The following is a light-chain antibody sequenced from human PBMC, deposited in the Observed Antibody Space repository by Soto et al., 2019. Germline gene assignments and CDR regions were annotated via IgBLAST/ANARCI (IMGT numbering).Light chain of an antibody. Sequence: EFVLTQSRSTLALSPGESATLSCRASQTVRSNYLAWYQQKTGQAPRIVIYGESSRATGIPDRLSGSGSGTDLNLRISRLEPEDFAVYYCQQYGRSPQTCGQGTKVDIK. CDR2: GES. V-gene: IGKV3-20*01. CDR1: QTVRSNY. CDR3: QQYGRSPQT. J-gene: IGKJ1*01.